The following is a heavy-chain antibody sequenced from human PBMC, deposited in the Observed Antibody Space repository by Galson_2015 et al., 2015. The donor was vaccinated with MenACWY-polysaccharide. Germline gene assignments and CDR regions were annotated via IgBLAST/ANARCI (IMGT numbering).Heavy chain of an antibody. V-gene: IGHV3-11*01. Sequence: SLRLSCAASRFSFSDYYMNWLRQAPGKGLEWVSHISSSGRIIYYADSVKGRFTISRDNAKNSLYLQMNSLRAEDTAVYYCARAKRLDRWGQGTLVTVSS. D-gene: IGHD6-19*01. CDR1: RFSFSDYY. J-gene: IGHJ5*02. CDR2: ISSSGRII. CDR3: ARAKRLDR.